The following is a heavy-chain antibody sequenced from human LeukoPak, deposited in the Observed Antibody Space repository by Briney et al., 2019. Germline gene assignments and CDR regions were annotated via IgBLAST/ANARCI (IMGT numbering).Heavy chain of an antibody. Sequence: PGGSLRLSCAASGFTFSSYGMHWVRQAPGKGLEWVAVISYDGSNKYYADSVKGRFTISRDNSKNTLYLQMNSLRAEDTAVYYCAKDGALDAFDIWGQGTMVTVSS. CDR1: GFTFSSYG. J-gene: IGHJ3*02. V-gene: IGHV3-30*18. CDR3: AKDGALDAFDI. CDR2: ISYDGSNK.